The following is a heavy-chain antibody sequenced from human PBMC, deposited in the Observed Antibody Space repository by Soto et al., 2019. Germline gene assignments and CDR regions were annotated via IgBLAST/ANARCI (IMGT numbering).Heavy chain of an antibody. CDR1: GFSLSTSGVG. D-gene: IGHD2-8*01. CDR3: AQSGPMVHERDIKPYYFDY. CDR2: IYWDDDK. Sequence: QITLKESGPTLVKPTQTLTLTCTFSGFSLSTSGVGVGWIRQPPGKALEWLALIYWDDDKRYSPSLKSRLTITKDTSKNQVVLTMTNMDPVDTATYYCAQSGPMVHERDIKPYYFDYWGQGTLVTVSS. V-gene: IGHV2-5*02. J-gene: IGHJ4*02.